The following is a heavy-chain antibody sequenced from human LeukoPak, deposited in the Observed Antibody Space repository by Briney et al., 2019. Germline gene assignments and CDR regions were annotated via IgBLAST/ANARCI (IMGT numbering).Heavy chain of an antibody. V-gene: IGHV3-48*03. CDR2: ISSSGSI. Sequence: GGSLRLSCAASGFTFSNYEMNWVRQAPGKGLEWVSYISSSGSIYYADSVKGRFTISRDNAKNSLYLRMNSLRAEDTAIYYCASTNYYDSSGFSNWFNPWGQGTLVTVSS. CDR3: ASTNYYDSSGFSNWFNP. CDR1: GFTFSNYE. J-gene: IGHJ5*02. D-gene: IGHD3-22*01.